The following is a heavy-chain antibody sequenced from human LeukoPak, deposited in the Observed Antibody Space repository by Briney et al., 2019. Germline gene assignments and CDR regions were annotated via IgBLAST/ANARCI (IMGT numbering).Heavy chain of an antibody. V-gene: IGHV3-23*01. CDR1: GITFSTYA. Sequence: GGSLRLSCVASGITFSTYAMSWVRQAPGKGLEWVSVISSSGSSTYYADSVKGRFTISRDNLKNTLYLQMNSLRAEDTAVYYCAGGDDWNYFGYWGQGTLVTVSS. CDR2: ISSSGSST. CDR3: AGGDDWNYFGY. J-gene: IGHJ4*02. D-gene: IGHD2-21*01.